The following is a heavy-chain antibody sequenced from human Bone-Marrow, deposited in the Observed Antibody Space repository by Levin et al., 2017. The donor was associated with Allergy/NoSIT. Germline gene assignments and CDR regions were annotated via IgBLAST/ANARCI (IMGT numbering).Heavy chain of an antibody. CDR3: AKDKSGYSGYDLHFDY. J-gene: IGHJ4*02. Sequence: GGSLRLSCAASGFTFSSYAMSWVRQAPGKGLEWVSSLSGSGGSTYYPDSVKGRFTISRDNSKNTLYLQMSSLRAEDTAVYYCAKDKSGYSGYDLHFDYWGQGTLVTVSS. D-gene: IGHD5-12*01. CDR2: LSGSGGST. V-gene: IGHV3-23*01. CDR1: GFTFSSYA.